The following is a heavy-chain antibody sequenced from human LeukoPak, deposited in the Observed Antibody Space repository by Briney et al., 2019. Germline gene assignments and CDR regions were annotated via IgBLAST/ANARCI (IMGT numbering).Heavy chain of an antibody. D-gene: IGHD3-22*01. CDR3: ATDVRGYYDSSGYYSFDY. J-gene: IGHJ4*02. V-gene: IGHV1-24*01. CDR1: GYTLTELS. Sequence: ASVKVSCKVSGYTLTELSMHWVRQAPGKGLEWMGGFDPEDGETIYAQKFQGRVTMTEDTSTDTAYMELSSLRSEDTAAYYCATDVRGYYDSSGYYSFDYWGQGTLVTVSS. CDR2: FDPEDGET.